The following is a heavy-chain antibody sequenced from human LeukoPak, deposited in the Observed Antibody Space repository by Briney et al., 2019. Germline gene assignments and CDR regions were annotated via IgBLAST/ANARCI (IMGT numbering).Heavy chain of an antibody. CDR3: TGPPIFGVVIIPNY. Sequence: GGSLRLSCAASGFTFGDYAMSWFRQAPGKGLEWVGFIRSKAPGGTAEYAASVKGRFTISRDDSKSIAYLQMNSLKTEDTAMYYCTGPPIFGVVIIPNYWGQGTLVTVSS. V-gene: IGHV3-49*03. CDR1: GFTFGDYA. D-gene: IGHD3-3*01. CDR2: IRSKAPGGTA. J-gene: IGHJ4*02.